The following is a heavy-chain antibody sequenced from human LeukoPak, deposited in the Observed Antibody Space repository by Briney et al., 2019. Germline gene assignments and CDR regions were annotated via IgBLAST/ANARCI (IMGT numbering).Heavy chain of an antibody. D-gene: IGHD5-18*01. CDR1: EFSVGSNY. CDR2: ISSSGSTI. CDR3: ARVKGVVDTAMVFEDGGEGGYMDV. J-gene: IGHJ6*03. V-gene: IGHV3-11*01. Sequence: GGSLRLSCAASEFSVGSNYMTWVRQAPGKGLEWVSYISSSGSTIYYADSVKGRFTISRDNAKNSLYLQMNSLKTEDTAVYYCARVKGVVDTAMVFEDGGEGGYMDVWGKGTTVTVSS.